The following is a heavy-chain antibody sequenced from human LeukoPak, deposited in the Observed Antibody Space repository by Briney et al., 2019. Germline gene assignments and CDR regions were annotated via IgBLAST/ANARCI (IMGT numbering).Heavy chain of an antibody. V-gene: IGHV3-23*01. CDR1: GFTFSSYA. CDR3: AKDRDDYVWGSYLGAFDI. D-gene: IGHD3-16*01. CDR2: ISGSGGST. J-gene: IGHJ3*02. Sequence: GGSLRLSCAASGFTFSSYAMSWVRQAPGKGLEWVSLISGSGGSTYYADSVKGRFTISRDNSKNTLYMQMNSLRAEDTAVFYCAKDRDDYVWGSYLGAFDIWGQGTMVTVSS.